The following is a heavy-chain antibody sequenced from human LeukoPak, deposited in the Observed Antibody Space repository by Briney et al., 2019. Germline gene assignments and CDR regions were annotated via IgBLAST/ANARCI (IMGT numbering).Heavy chain of an antibody. J-gene: IGHJ4*02. CDR3: ARLVVPPGNRGWYYEH. CDR1: GFIFSNYW. D-gene: IGHD2-2*01. CDR2: INQRGSEK. V-gene: IGHV3-7*03. Sequence: GGSLRLSCAASGFIFSNYWMAWARRGPGEGPEWVANINQRGSEKYYVDSVRGRFTISRDNVKNSLDLQMNSLRVEDTAIYYCARLVVPPGNRGWYYEHWGQGTLVTVSS.